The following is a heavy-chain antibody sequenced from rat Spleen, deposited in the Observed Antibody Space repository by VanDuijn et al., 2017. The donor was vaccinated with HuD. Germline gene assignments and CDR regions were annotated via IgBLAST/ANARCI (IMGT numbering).Heavy chain of an antibody. CDR2: ISSGGST. V-gene: IGHV2-6*01. Sequence: QVQLKESGPGLVQPSQTLSLTCTVSGFSLTSYTVSWVRQPPGKGLEWIAAISSGGSTEYNSEFKSRLSISRDPSKNQIFLNMNSLKTDDTGVYYGARDPRYTNYFDYWGQGVMVTVSS. CDR1: GFSLTSYT. CDR3: ARDPRYTNYFDY. J-gene: IGHJ2*01. D-gene: IGHD1-4*01.